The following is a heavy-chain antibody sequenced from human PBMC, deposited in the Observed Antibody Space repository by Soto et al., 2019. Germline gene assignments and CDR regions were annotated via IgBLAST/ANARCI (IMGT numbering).Heavy chain of an antibody. CDR1: GYTFSGYG. J-gene: IGHJ3*01. Sequence: QVQLVQSGAEVKKPGASVKVSCKTSGYTFSGYGINWVRQAPGHGLEWMGWISGFNGNTKYGQKIKDRVIMTTDTSTSSAYIKASSLRSDDAAVYLCGRERSGGVIDSWGQGTMLIVSS. V-gene: IGHV1-18*01. CDR2: ISGFNGNT. D-gene: IGHD2-8*02. CDR3: GRERSGGVIDS.